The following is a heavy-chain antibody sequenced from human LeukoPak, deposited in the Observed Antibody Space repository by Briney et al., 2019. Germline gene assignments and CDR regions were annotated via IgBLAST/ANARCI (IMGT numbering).Heavy chain of an antibody. CDR2: ISSTANAI. V-gene: IGHV3-48*03. J-gene: IGHJ4*02. CDR1: GFTFSDYE. CDR3: ARTGYDLIFDY. Sequence: SGGSLRLSCVASGFTFSDYEMDWVRQAPGKGLEWVSYISSTANAIYYADSVKGRLPVPRDTAKNSLFLQMNSLRAEDTAVYYCARTGYDLIFDYWGQGTLVTVSS. D-gene: IGHD5-12*01.